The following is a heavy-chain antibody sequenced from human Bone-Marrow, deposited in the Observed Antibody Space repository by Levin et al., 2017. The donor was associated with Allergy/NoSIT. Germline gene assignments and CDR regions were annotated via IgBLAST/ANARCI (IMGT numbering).Heavy chain of an antibody. CDR3: AKDAIQWFGELGRFDY. J-gene: IGHJ4*02. D-gene: IGHD3-10*01. Sequence: GGSLRLSCAASGFSFSRYAMSWVRQAPEKGLEWVSAMSGGGGRTYYADSVKGRFTISRDDSKNTLYLQMNSLRVEDTAVYYCAKDAIQWFGELGRFDYWGQGSLVTVSS. CDR2: MSGGGGRT. V-gene: IGHV3-23*01. CDR1: GFSFSRYA.